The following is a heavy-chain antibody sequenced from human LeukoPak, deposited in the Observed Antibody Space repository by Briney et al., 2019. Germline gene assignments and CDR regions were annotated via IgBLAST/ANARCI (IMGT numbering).Heavy chain of an antibody. D-gene: IGHD3-22*01. J-gene: IGHJ1*01. Sequence: AGGSLRLSCAASGFTFSSYAMSWVRQAPGKGLEWIGSIYYSGSTYYNPSLKSRVTISVDTSKNQFSLKLSSVTAADTAVYYCASAYYDSSGYSFQHWGQGTLVTVSS. CDR1: GFTFSSYA. V-gene: IGHV4-39*01. CDR3: ASAYYDSSGYSFQH. CDR2: IYYSGST.